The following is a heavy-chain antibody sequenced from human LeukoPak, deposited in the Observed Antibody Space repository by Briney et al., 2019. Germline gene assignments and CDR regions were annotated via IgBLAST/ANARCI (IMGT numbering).Heavy chain of an antibody. CDR2: IIPIFGTA. V-gene: IGHV1-69*01. J-gene: IGHJ4*02. Sequence: SVKVSCKASGGTFSSYAISWVRQAPGQGLEWMGGIIPIFGTANYAQKFQGRVTITADESTSTAYMELSSLRSEDTAVYYCARGSPLWFGELRYFDYWGQGTLVTVSS. CDR3: ARGSPLWFGELRYFDY. D-gene: IGHD3-10*01. CDR1: GGTFSSYA.